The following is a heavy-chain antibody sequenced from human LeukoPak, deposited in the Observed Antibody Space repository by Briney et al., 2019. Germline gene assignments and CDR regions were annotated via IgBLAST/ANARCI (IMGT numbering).Heavy chain of an antibody. Sequence: GESLKISCKGSGYSFTSYWIGWVRQMPGKGLEWMGIIYPGDSDTRYSPSFQGQVTISADKSISTAYLQWSSLKASDTAMYYCALSSIYYYDSKLPFDYWGQGTLVTVSS. V-gene: IGHV5-51*01. CDR2: IYPGDSDT. D-gene: IGHD3-22*01. CDR3: ALSSIYYYDSKLPFDY. J-gene: IGHJ4*02. CDR1: GYSFTSYW.